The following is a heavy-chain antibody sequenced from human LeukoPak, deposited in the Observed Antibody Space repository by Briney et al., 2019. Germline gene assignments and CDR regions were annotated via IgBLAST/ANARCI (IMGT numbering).Heavy chain of an antibody. V-gene: IGHV3-33*06. CDR2: IWYDGSNK. CDR1: GFIFSNYG. Sequence: PGRSLRLSCAASGFIFSNYGMHWVRQAPGKGLEWVAVIWYDGSNKYYGDSVKGRFTITRDNSKNTLYLQMNSLRAEDTAVYFCGKEGNYGGYPEFDYWGQGTLVTVSS. CDR3: GKEGNYGGYPEFDY. D-gene: IGHD5-12*01. J-gene: IGHJ4*02.